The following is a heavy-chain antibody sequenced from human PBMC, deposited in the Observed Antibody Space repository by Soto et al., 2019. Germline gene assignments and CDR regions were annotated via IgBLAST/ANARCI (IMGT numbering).Heavy chain of an antibody. V-gene: IGHV4-61*01. CDR1: GGSVSSGSYY. CDR3: ARIYSGYDLIFAS. J-gene: IGHJ4*02. CDR2: IYYSGST. D-gene: IGHD5-12*01. Sequence: PSQTLSLTCTVSGGSVSSGSYYWSWIRQPPGKGLEWIGYIYYSGSTNYNPSLKSRVTISVDTSKNQFSLELSSVTAADTAVYYCARIYSGYDLIFASWGQGTLVTVSS.